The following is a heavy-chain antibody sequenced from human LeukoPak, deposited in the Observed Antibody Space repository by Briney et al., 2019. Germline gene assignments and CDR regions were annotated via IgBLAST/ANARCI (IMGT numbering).Heavy chain of an antibody. J-gene: IGHJ4*02. D-gene: IGHD4/OR15-4a*01. CDR3: ARRAGAYSHPYDY. Sequence: QPGGSLRLSCAASGFTFSSYWMSWVRQAPGKGLEWVANIKQDGSENYYVDSVKGRFTISRDNAKNSLYLQMNSLRAEDTAVYYCARRAGAYSHPYDYWGQGTLVTVSS. V-gene: IGHV3-7*01. CDR2: IKQDGSEN. CDR1: GFTFSSYW.